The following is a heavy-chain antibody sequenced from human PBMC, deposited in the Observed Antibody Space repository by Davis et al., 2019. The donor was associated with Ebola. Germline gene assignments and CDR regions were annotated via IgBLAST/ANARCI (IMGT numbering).Heavy chain of an antibody. J-gene: IGHJ4*01. Sequence: GESLKISCAASGFTFSSYWMTWVRQAPGKGLEWVAHINPDGTRKQYVDSVEGRFTISRDNAKNSLLLQLNSLKAEDTALYHCARLPSGVGRALDYWGHGTLVTVSS. V-gene: IGHV3-7*01. D-gene: IGHD5-12*01. CDR1: GFTFSSYW. CDR3: ARLPSGVGRALDY. CDR2: INPDGTRK.